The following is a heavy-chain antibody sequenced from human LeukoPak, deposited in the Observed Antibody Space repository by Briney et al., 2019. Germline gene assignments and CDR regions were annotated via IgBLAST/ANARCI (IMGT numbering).Heavy chain of an antibody. J-gene: IGHJ5*01. V-gene: IGHV3-7*01. Sequence: PGGSLRLSCAASGFTFSRYWMNWVRQAPGKGLEWVANIKQDGNEKYYVDSVKGRFSISRDNAKNSLYLQMDSLRAEDTAVYSCAKEGAYPIVSYDSWGQGALVTVSS. CDR3: AKEGAYPIVSYDS. D-gene: IGHD5/OR15-5a*01. CDR2: IKQDGNEK. CDR1: GFTFSRYW.